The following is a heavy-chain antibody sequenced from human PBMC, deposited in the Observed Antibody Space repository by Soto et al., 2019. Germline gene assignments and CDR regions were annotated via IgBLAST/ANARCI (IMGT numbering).Heavy chain of an antibody. Sequence: SETLSLTCTVSGGSISGYYWSWIRQPPGKGLEWIGYIYHTGSTTYNSSLKSRVSMSVDKSNNQLSLKVTSLTAADTAVYYCARIFWSGYQHDFWGQGTLVTVSS. V-gene: IGHV4-59*01. J-gene: IGHJ4*02. D-gene: IGHD3-3*01. CDR1: GGSISGYY. CDR3: ARIFWSGYQHDF. CDR2: IYHTGST.